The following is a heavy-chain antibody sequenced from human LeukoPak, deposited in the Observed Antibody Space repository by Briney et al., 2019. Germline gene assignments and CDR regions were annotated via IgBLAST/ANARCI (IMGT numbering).Heavy chain of an antibody. J-gene: IGHJ4*02. CDR2: ISSSSSYI. CDR1: GFTFSSYS. D-gene: IGHD3-22*01. CDR3: ARDGDSSGYNDY. Sequence: GGSLRLSCAASGFTFSSYSMNWVRQAPGKGLEWVSSISSSSSYIYYADSVKGRFTISRDNAKNSLYLQMNSLRAEDTAVYYCARDGDSSGYNDYWGQGTLVTVSS. V-gene: IGHV3-21*01.